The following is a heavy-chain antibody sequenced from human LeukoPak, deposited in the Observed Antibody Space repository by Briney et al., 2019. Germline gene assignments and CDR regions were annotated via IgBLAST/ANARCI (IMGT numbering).Heavy chain of an antibody. CDR2: IYSGGST. D-gene: IGHD3-3*01. J-gene: IGHJ4*02. CDR3: VRAIGVVVEY. Sequence: GGSLRLSCAASGFTVVSNYMSWVRQAPGKGLEWVSVIYSGGSTFYADSVKGRFTISRDNSKNTVYLQMLGLSAEDTAVYYCVRAIGVVVEYWGQGTLVTVSS. V-gene: IGHV3-53*01. CDR1: GFTVVSNY.